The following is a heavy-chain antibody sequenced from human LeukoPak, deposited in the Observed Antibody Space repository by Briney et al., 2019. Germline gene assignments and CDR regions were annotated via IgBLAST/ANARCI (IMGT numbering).Heavy chain of an antibody. CDR2: INHSGST. V-gene: IGHV4-34*01. Sequence: NPSETLSLTCAVYGGSFSGYYWSWIRQPPGKGLEWIGQINHSGSTNYSPSLKSRVTISVDTSKNQFSLKLSSVTAADTAVYYCARELFNGDYLYWGQGTLVTVSS. D-gene: IGHD4-17*01. CDR1: GGSFSGYY. J-gene: IGHJ4*02. CDR3: ARELFNGDYLY.